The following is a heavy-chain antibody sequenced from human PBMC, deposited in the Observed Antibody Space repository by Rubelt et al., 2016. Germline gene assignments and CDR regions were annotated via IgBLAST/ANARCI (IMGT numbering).Heavy chain of an antibody. CDR3: AGEPYNTSGLHAYVDY. Sequence: QVQLVQSGAEVKKPGASVKVSCKASGYTFTSYGISWVRQAPGQGLEWMGWISAYNGNTNYAQKLTDGDTMTSETTTSTDYSARRSQRADGKAGYYGAGEPYNTSGLHAYVDYWGQGTLVTVSS. J-gene: IGHJ4*02. CDR2: ISAYNGNT. D-gene: IGHD3-22*01. V-gene: IGHV1-18*01. CDR1: GYTFTSYG.